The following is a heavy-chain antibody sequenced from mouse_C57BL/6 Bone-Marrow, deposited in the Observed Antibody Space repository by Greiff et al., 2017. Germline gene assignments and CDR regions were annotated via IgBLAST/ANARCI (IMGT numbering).Heavy chain of an antibody. CDR1: GYTFTNYW. J-gene: IGHJ4*01. V-gene: IGHV1-63*01. D-gene: IGHD2-1*01. CDR2: IYPGDGYT. CDR3: ARRGGYGNYSMDY. Sequence: QVQLQQSGAELVRPGTSVKMSCKASGYTFTNYWIGWAKQRPGHGLEWIGDIYPGDGYTNYNEKFKGKATLTVDKSSSTAYMQFSSLTSEDSAIYYCARRGGYGNYSMDYWGQGTSVTVSS.